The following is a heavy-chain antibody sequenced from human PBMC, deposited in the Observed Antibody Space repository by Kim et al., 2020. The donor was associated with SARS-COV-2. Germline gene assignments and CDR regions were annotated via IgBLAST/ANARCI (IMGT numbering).Heavy chain of an antibody. CDR1: GFTFSSYE. CDR2: ISSSGSTI. CDR3: ARDWRVVVISPYYYYGMDV. J-gene: IGHJ6*02. D-gene: IGHD3-22*01. Sequence: GGSLRLSCAASGFTFSSYEMNWVRQAPGKGLEWVSYISSSGSTIYYADSVKGRFTISRDNAKNSLYLQMNSLRAEDTAVYYCARDWRVVVISPYYYYGMDVWGQGTTVTVSS. V-gene: IGHV3-48*03.